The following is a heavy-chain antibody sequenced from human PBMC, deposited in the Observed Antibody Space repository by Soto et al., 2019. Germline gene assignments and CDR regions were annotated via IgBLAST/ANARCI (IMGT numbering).Heavy chain of an antibody. CDR2: IIPTFGTS. CDR3: ARSETAGHKGFDI. CDR1: GGTFSSSA. D-gene: IGHD6-19*01. J-gene: IGHJ3*02. V-gene: IGHV1-69*06. Sequence: QVQLEQSGAEVRKPGSSVKVSCQASGGTFSSSAINWLRQAPGQGPEWMGGIIPTFGTSNYIPKLRGRVTITADTSTNTAYMVVSSLTSEDTAIYYCARSETAGHKGFDIWGRGTMVTVSA.